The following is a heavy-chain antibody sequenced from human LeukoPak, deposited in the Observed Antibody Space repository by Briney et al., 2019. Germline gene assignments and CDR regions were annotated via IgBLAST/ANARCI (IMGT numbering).Heavy chain of an antibody. V-gene: IGHV4-39*01. CDR3: ARHQGYSSSWYWYYYYGMDV. CDR2: IYYSRST. Sequence: PSETLSLTCTVSGGSISSSSYYWGWIRQPPGKGLEWIGSIYYSRSTYYNPSLKSRVTISVDTSKNQFSLKLSSVTAADTAVYYCARHQGYSSSWYWYYYYGMDVWGQGTTVTVSS. CDR1: GGSISSSSYY. J-gene: IGHJ6*02. D-gene: IGHD6-13*01.